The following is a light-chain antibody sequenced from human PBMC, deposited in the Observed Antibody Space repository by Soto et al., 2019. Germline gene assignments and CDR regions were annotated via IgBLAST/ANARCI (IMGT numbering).Light chain of an antibody. V-gene: IGKV1-9*01. CDR1: EGIVNY. Sequence: IQLTQSPSSLSASVGDRVTITCRASEGIVNYLAWYQQQPGKAPQLLIYGASTLQGGVPSRFTGSGSGTDFTLTISILQPEDFATCHCQQLCRYPLAFGQGTRLAMK. J-gene: IGKJ5*01. CDR2: GAS. CDR3: QQLCRYPLA.